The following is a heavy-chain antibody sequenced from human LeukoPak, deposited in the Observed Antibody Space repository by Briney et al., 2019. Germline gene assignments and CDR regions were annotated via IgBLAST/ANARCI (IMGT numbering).Heavy chain of an antibody. CDR3: AREQQLVKGAFDI. V-gene: IGHV3-23*01. Sequence: GGSLRLSCAASGFTFSSFAMSWVRQAPGKGLEWISAISGYGGSTYYADSVKGRFTISRDNSKNTLYLQMNSLRAEDTAVYYCAREQQLVKGAFDIWGQGTMVTVSS. J-gene: IGHJ3*02. CDR2: ISGYGGST. CDR1: GFTFSSFA. D-gene: IGHD6-6*01.